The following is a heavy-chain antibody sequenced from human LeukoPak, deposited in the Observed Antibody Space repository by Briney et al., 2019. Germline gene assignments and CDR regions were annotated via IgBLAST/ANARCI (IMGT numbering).Heavy chain of an antibody. CDR1: GGSISSSSYY. D-gene: IGHD6-13*01. Sequence: PSETLSLTCTVSGGSISSSSYYWGWIRQPPGKGLEWIGYIYHSGSTYYNPSLKSRVTISVDMSKNQFSLKLSSVTAADTAVYYCARESRAAGTNWFDPWGQGTLVTVSS. CDR2: IYHSGST. CDR3: ARESRAAGTNWFDP. J-gene: IGHJ5*02. V-gene: IGHV4-39*07.